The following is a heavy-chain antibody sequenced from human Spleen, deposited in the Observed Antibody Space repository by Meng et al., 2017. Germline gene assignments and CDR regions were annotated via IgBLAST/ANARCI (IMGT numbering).Heavy chain of an antibody. Sequence: ASVKVSCKASGYTFINHGITWVRQAPGQGLEWMGWFNTYNGYTNYAQKFQGRVTVTIDRATATAYMELRSLRPDGTAVYYCARVTGDRVYYYGMDVWGQGTTVTVSS. CDR2: FNTYNGYT. V-gene: IGHV1-18*01. CDR3: ARVTGDRVYYYGMDV. CDR1: GYTFINHG. D-gene: IGHD1-1*01. J-gene: IGHJ6*02.